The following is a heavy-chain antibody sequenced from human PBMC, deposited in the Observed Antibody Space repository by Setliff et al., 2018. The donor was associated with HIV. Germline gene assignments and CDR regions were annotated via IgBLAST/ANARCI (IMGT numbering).Heavy chain of an antibody. CDR1: GFIFSSYW. Sequence: GGSLRLSCEASGFIFSSYWIHWVRQAPGKGLVWVSRISADGSDTSYADSVKGRFTISRDNAKNTLYLQMNSLRAEDTALYYCSLGYCSGGSCYSDPEVAFDVWGQGTMVTVSS. D-gene: IGHD2-15*01. CDR3: SLGYCSGGSCYSDPEVAFDV. J-gene: IGHJ3*01. V-gene: IGHV3-74*01. CDR2: ISADGSDT.